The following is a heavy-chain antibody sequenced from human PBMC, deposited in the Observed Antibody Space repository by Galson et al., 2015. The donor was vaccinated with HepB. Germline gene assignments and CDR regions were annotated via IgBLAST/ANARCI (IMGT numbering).Heavy chain of an antibody. Sequence: SLRLSCAASGFTFSTYALSWVRQAPGKGLEWVSTMSGSGDTTYYADSVKGRFTISRDNSRNTLFLQMNSLRAEDTAVYYCAKDLGALHSGNYYGGLDAFDIWGQGTMVTVSS. CDR1: GFTFSTYA. CDR3: AKDLGALHSGNYYGGLDAFDI. D-gene: IGHD1-26*01. J-gene: IGHJ3*02. CDR2: MSGSGDTT. V-gene: IGHV3-23*01.